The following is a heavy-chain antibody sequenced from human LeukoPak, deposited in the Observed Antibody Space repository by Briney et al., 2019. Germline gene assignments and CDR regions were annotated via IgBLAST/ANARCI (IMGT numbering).Heavy chain of an antibody. J-gene: IGHJ3*01. V-gene: IGHV4-59*01. CDR2: VHFSGST. CDR1: GGSFSSYY. D-gene: IGHD4-11*01. Sequence: SETLSLTCTVSGGSFSSYYWSWIRQPPGRGLEWIGYVHFSGSTSFNPSLKSRVTISVDTSKNQFSLRLSSVTAADTAVYYCAREQYLAYDVFGFWGQGTLVTVSS. CDR3: AREQYLAYDVFGF.